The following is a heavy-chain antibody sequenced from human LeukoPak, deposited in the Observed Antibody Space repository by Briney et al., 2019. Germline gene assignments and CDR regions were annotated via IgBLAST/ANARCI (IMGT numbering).Heavy chain of an antibody. CDR2: IKQDGSEK. Sequence: GGSLRLSCAASGFTFSSYWMSWVRQAPGQGLEWVANIKQDGSEKYYVDSVKGRFTISRDNAKNSLYLQMNSLRAEDTAVYYCARDHLGYCSSTSCYTDFDYWGQGTLVTVSS. D-gene: IGHD2-2*02. J-gene: IGHJ4*02. CDR1: GFTFSSYW. V-gene: IGHV3-7*01. CDR3: ARDHLGYCSSTSCYTDFDY.